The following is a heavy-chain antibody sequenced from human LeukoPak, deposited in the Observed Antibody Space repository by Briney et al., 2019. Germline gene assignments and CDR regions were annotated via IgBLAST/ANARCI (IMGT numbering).Heavy chain of an antibody. CDR1: GFTFSSYA. V-gene: IGHV3-23*01. J-gene: IGHJ4*02. CDR3: AKVDTATFDY. Sequence: PGGSLGLSCAASGFTFSSYAMSWVRQAPGKGLEWVSAISGSGGSTYYADSVKGRFTISRDNSKNTLYLQMNSLRAEDTAVYCCAKVDTATFDYWGQGTLVTVSS. CDR2: ISGSGGST. D-gene: IGHD5-18*01.